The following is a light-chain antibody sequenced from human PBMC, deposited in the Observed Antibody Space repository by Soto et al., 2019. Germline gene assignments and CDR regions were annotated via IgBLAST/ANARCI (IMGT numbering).Light chain of an antibody. Sequence: EVVLTQSPSTLSFSPGERATLSCRASENVRTFVDWYQQKPGRAPRLLIHGASNRATGIPDRFSGSGSGTDFTLTISSLQSEDFAEYHCQQYNNWPQTFGQGTKVDIK. V-gene: IGKV3-11*01. CDR1: ENVRTF. CDR2: GAS. CDR3: QQYNNWPQT. J-gene: IGKJ1*01.